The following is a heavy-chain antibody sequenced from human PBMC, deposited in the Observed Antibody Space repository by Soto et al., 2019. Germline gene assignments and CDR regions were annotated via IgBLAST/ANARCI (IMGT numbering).Heavy chain of an antibody. D-gene: IGHD3-22*01. CDR3: ARDLWDYDSSGDSFDY. CDR1: GGTFSSYA. Sequence: QVQLVQSGAEVKKPGSSVKVSCTASGGTFSSYAISWVRQAPGQGLEWMGGIIPIFGTANYAQKFQGRVTITADESTSTAYMELSSLRSEDTAVYYCARDLWDYDSSGDSFDYWGQGTLVTVSS. J-gene: IGHJ4*02. CDR2: IIPIFGTA. V-gene: IGHV1-69*01.